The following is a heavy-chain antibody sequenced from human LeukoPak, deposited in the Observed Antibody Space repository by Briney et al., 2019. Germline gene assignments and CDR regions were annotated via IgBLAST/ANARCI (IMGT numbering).Heavy chain of an antibody. J-gene: IGHJ6*03. D-gene: IGHD6-13*01. CDR2: INPNSGGT. V-gene: IGHV1-2*02. CDR1: GYTFTGYY. Sequence: ASVKVSCKASGYTFTGYYMHWVRQAPGQGLEWMGWINPNSGGTNYAQKFQGRVTMTRDTSTSTAYMELSRLRSDDTAVYYCARDRIAAAGFSHYYYMDVWGKGTTVTVSS. CDR3: ARDRIAAAGFSHYYYMDV.